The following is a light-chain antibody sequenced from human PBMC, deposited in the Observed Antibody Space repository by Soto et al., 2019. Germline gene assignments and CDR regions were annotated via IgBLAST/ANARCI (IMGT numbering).Light chain of an antibody. CDR1: ESISKNY. CDR3: QQYGSSGT. CDR2: GTS. Sequence: VVLTQSPGTLSLSPGERATLSCRASESISKNYLGWYQQIPGQIPRLLIYGTSRRATGIPDKFSGSGSGTDFTLTISRLEPEDSAVYYCQQYGSSGTFGQGTKLEIK. V-gene: IGKV3-20*01. J-gene: IGKJ2*01.